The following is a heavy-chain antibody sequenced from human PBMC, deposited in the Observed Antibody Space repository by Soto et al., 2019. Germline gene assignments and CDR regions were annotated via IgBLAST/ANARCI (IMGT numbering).Heavy chain of an antibody. Sequence: EVQLLESGGGLVQPGGSLRLSCATSGFTFSSYAMSWVRQAPGKGLEWVSVISGRGGSTYYADSVKGRFTISRDDSKNTLHLQMNSLRAEDTAVYYCAKRLFYHDSSGPTADYWGQGTLVTVSS. J-gene: IGHJ4*02. D-gene: IGHD3-22*01. CDR2: ISGRGGST. CDR1: GFTFSSYA. CDR3: AKRLFYHDSSGPTADY. V-gene: IGHV3-23*01.